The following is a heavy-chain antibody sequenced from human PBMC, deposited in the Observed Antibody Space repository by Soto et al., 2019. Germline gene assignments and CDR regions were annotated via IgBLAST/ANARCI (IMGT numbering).Heavy chain of an antibody. V-gene: IGHV4-31*03. CDR1: SGSISSDGYY. D-gene: IGHD3-22*01. CDR3: ARDYYDSSGLRRSFDP. J-gene: IGHJ5*02. Sequence: PSETLSLTCTVTSGSISSDGYYWSWIRQQQGKGLEWIGYIYYSGSTYYNPSLRSRVTISVDTSKKQFSLKLSSVTAADTAVYYCARDYYDSSGLRRSFDPWGQGTLVTVSS. CDR2: IYYSGST.